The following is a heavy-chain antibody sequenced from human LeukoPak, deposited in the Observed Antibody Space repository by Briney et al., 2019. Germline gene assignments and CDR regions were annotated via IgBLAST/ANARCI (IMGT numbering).Heavy chain of an antibody. V-gene: IGHV4-4*07. CDR1: GGSISSYY. D-gene: IGHD3-22*01. CDR3: ARVGGYYDPARFDP. Sequence: SETLSLTCTVSGGSISSYYWSWIRQPAGKGLEWIGRIYTSGSTNYNPSLKSRATMSVDTSKNQFSLKLSSVTAADTAVYYCARVGGYYDPARFDPWGQGTLVTVSS. CDR2: IYTSGST. J-gene: IGHJ5*02.